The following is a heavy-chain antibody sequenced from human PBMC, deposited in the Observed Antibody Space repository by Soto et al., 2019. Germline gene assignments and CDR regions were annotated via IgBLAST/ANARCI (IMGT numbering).Heavy chain of an antibody. J-gene: IGHJ4*02. CDR3: ARLETPGIAVAGNFDY. V-gene: IGHV4-31*03. D-gene: IGHD6-19*01. CDR1: GGSISSGGYY. CDR2: IYYSGST. Sequence: SETLSLTCTVSGGSISSGGYYWSWIRQHPGKGLEWIGCIYYSGSTYYNPSLKSRVTISVDTSKNQFSLKLSSVTAADTAVYYCARLETPGIAVAGNFDYWGQGTLVTVSS.